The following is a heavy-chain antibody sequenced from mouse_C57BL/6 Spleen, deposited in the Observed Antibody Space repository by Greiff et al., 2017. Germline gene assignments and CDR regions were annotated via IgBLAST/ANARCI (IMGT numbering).Heavy chain of an antibody. Sequence: EVHLVESGGGLVQPGGSLSLSCAASGFTFTDYYMSWVRQPPGKALEWLGFIRNKANGYTTEYSASVKGRFTISRDNSQSILYLQMNALRAEDSATYYCARYDYGSSSYAMDYWGQGTSVTVSS. CDR3: ARYDYGSSSYAMDY. CDR2: IRNKANGYTT. V-gene: IGHV7-3*01. J-gene: IGHJ4*01. CDR1: GFTFTDYY. D-gene: IGHD1-1*01.